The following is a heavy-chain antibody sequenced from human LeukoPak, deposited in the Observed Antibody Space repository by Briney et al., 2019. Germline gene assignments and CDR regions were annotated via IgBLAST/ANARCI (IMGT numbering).Heavy chain of an antibody. D-gene: IGHD3-9*01. Sequence: GASVKVSCKASGYTFTSYGISWVRQAPGQGLEGMGGISAYNGNTNYAQKLQGRVTMTTDTSTSTAYMELRSVTSADTAVYSCASLGYDILTGLDYWGQGTLVTVSS. J-gene: IGHJ4*02. CDR2: ISAYNGNT. CDR1: GYTFTSYG. V-gene: IGHV1-18*01. CDR3: ASLGYDILTGLDY.